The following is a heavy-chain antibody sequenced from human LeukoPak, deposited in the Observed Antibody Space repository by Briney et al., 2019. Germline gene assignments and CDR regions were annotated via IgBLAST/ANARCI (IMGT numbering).Heavy chain of an antibody. D-gene: IGHD3-22*01. V-gene: IGHV4-39*01. J-gene: IGHJ4*02. CDR1: GDFITGSTYY. Sequence: SETLSLTCTVSGDFITGSTYYWGWIRQPPGKGLEWIGSVYYSGSTYSNPSLRSRVTMSADTSKNQFSLNLKSVTAADTAVYYCARQYYDSTGYYYFDCWGQGTLVTVPS. CDR2: VYYSGST. CDR3: ARQYYDSTGYYYFDC.